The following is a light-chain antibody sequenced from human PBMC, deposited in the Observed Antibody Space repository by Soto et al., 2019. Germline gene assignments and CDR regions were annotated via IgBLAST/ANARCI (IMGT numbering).Light chain of an antibody. Sequence: DIQMTQSPSTLSASVGDRVTITCRASQSVRSWLVWYQQKPGRAPKFLIYDASSLESGVPSRFSGSGSGTEFTLTISNPQPDDFATYYCQQYDNYPLTFGGGTKVEI. J-gene: IGKJ4*01. CDR2: DAS. CDR1: QSVRSW. CDR3: QQYDNYPLT. V-gene: IGKV1-5*01.